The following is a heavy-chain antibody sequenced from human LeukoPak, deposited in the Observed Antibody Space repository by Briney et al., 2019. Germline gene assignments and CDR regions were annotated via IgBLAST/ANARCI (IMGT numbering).Heavy chain of an antibody. CDR1: GFTFSSYA. J-gene: IGHJ4*02. D-gene: IGHD6-13*01. Sequence: GGSLRLPCAASGFTFSSYAMHWVRQAPGKGLEWVAVISYDGSNKYYADSVKGRFTISRDNSKNTLYLQMNSLRAEDTAVYYCARGDSSSWYSPFDYWGQGTLVTVSS. CDR3: ARGDSSSWYSPFDY. V-gene: IGHV3-30*04. CDR2: ISYDGSNK.